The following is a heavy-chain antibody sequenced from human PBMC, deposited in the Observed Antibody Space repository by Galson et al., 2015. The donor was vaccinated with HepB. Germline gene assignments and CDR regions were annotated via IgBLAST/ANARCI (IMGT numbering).Heavy chain of an antibody. CDR3: ARVPNDYGDY. J-gene: IGHJ4*02. CDR2: IYSGDNT. V-gene: IGHV3-53*01. CDR1: GFTVSNNY. Sequence: LRLSCAASGFTVSNNYMSWVRQAPGKGLEWLSVIYSGDNTYYADSVKGRFTVSRDNSKNTLYLQMNSLRAEDTAVYYCARVPNDYGDYWGQGTLVTVSS.